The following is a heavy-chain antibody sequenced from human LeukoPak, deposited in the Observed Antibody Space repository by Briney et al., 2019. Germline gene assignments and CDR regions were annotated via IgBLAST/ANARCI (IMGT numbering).Heavy chain of an antibody. CDR3: AKGGWLDS. D-gene: IGHD6-19*01. V-gene: IGHV3-23*01. CDR1: GFTFSSYD. Sequence: PGGSLRLSCAASGFTFSSYDMSWVRQAPGKGLEWVSCISTSGRNTYYADSVKGRFTISRDTSMNTLYLQLNSLRVEDTAIYYCAKGGWLDSWGQGTLVTVSS. J-gene: IGHJ4*02. CDR2: ISTSGRNT.